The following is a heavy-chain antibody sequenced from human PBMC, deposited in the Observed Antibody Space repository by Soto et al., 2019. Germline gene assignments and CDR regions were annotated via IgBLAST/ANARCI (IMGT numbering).Heavy chain of an antibody. V-gene: IGHV4-31*03. CDR3: ASSYSGYLDN. D-gene: IGHD3-22*01. CDR1: GDSMSSGAYY. CDR2: IYYSGNT. J-gene: IGHJ4*02. Sequence: SETLSLTCIVSGDSMSSGAYYWNWIRQHPGKGLEWIGYIYYSGNTYYSPSLKSRIVISVDTSKNQFSLNLGSVTAADTAIYYCASSYSGYLDNWGRGALVTVSS.